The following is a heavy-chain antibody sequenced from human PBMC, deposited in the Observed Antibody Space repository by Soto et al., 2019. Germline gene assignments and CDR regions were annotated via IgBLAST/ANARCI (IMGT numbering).Heavy chain of an antibody. D-gene: IGHD2-8*01. J-gene: IGHJ4*02. CDR3: AHRPPVNTNGFDF. Sequence: QITLKESGPTLVKPTQTLTLTCTFSGFSLSTTRVAVGWIRQPPGKALEWLALIYWDDDKHYTPSLKSRLTITTDTSENQVVLPMTDMDPVDTATYYCAHRPPVNTNGFDFWGQGTLVTVSS. V-gene: IGHV2-5*02. CDR1: GFSLSTTRVA. CDR2: IYWDDDK.